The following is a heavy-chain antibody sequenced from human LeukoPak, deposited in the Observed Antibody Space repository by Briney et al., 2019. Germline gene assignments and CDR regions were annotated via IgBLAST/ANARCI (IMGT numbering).Heavy chain of an antibody. D-gene: IGHD6-13*01. V-gene: IGHV1-2*02. J-gene: IGHJ4*02. CDR2: INPNSGGT. CDR3: ARGRSSWYGIAY. Sequence: ASVKVSCKASGYTFTGYYMHWVRQAPGQGLEWVGWINPNSGGTNYAQKFQGRVTMTRDTSISTAYMELSSLRSEDTAVYYCARGRSSWYGIAYWGQGTLITVSS. CDR1: GYTFTGYY.